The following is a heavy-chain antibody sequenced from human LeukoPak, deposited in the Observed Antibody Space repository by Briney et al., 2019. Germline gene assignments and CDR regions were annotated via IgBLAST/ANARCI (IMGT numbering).Heavy chain of an antibody. Sequence: ASVKVSCKASGYTFINFYMHWVRQAPGQGLEWMGIINPSGGSTSYAQKFQGRVTMTRDVSTSTVYMELSSLISEDTAVYYCARDRWSSGWSEAVYYFDYWGQGTLVPVSS. D-gene: IGHD6-19*01. V-gene: IGHV1-46*01. CDR2: INPSGGST. CDR1: GYTFINFY. J-gene: IGHJ4*02. CDR3: ARDRWSSGWSEAVYYFDY.